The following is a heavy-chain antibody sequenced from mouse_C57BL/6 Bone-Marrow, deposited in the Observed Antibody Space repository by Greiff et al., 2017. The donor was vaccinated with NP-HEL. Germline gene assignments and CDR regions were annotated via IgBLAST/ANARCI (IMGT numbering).Heavy chain of an antibody. CDR2: ISYDGSN. D-gene: IGHD1-1*01. CDR3: ARDEYYGSSPAWFAY. Sequence: VQLQQSGPGLVKPSQSLSLTCSVTGYSITSGYYWNWIRQFPGNKLEWMGYISYDGSNNYNPSLKNRISITRDTSKNQFFLKLNSVTTEDTATYYCARDEYYGSSPAWFAYWGQGTLVTVSA. J-gene: IGHJ3*01. V-gene: IGHV3-6*01. CDR1: GYSITSGYY.